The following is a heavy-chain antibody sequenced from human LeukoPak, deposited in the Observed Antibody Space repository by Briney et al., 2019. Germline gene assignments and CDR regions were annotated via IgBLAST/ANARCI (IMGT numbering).Heavy chain of an antibody. CDR1: GFTFSKYG. V-gene: IGHV3-23*01. J-gene: IGHJ1*01. CDR3: ARVSGPGMNEYFHL. D-gene: IGHD3-10*01. Sequence: PGGSLRLSCSASGFTFSKYGMTWVRQAPGKGLEWVSSMSAGGGSTYSADSVKGRFTISRDNSKNTLYLQMDSLRAEDTAVYYCARVSGPGMNEYFHLWGQGTLVTVSS. CDR2: MSAGGGST.